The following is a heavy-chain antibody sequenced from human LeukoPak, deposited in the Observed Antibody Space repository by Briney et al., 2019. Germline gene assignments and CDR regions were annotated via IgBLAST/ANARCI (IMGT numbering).Heavy chain of an antibody. CDR3: AKDINWASFES. CDR1: GFTFSSYA. V-gene: IGHV3-30*04. D-gene: IGHD7-27*01. CDR2: ISYDGSNK. Sequence: GGSLRLSCAASGFTFSSYAMHWVRQAPGKGLEWVALISYDGSNKYYADSVKARFIISRDNSKNTVYLQMNSLRAEDTAVYYCAKDINWASFESWGQGTLVTVSS. J-gene: IGHJ4*02.